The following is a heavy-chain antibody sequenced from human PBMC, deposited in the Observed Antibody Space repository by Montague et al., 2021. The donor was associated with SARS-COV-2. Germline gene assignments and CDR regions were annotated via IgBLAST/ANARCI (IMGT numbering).Heavy chain of an antibody. CDR2: IYYSGST. CDR3: ARRPYYYDSSGQFDP. CDR1: GGSISSSTYY. V-gene: IGHV4-39*07. Sequence: SETLSLTCTVSGGSISSSTYYWGWIRQPPGKGLEWIASIYYSGSTYFNPYLKSRVAISIDTSKNQFSLKLSSVTAADTAVYYCARRPYYYDSSGQFDPWGQGVLVTVSS. J-gene: IGHJ5*02. D-gene: IGHD3-22*01.